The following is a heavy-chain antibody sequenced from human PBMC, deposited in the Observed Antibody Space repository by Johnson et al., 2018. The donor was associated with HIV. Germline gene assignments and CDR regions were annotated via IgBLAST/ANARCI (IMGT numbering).Heavy chain of an antibody. CDR2: ISWYGGST. Sequence: VQLVDSGGVVVQPGGSLRLSCAASGFTFDDYAMHWVRQAPGKGLEWVSLISWYGGSTYYADSVKGRFTISRDNSKNSLYLQMNSLRAEDTALYYCAKGSRDGHGSPFDIWGQGTMVTVSS. D-gene: IGHD5-24*01. J-gene: IGHJ3*02. V-gene: IGHV3-43D*03. CDR1: GFTFDDYA. CDR3: AKGSRDGHGSPFDI.